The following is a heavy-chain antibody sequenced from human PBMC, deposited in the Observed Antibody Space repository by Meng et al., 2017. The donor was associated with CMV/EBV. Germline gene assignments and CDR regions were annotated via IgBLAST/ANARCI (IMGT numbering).Heavy chain of an antibody. D-gene: IGHD1-26*01. Sequence: GESLKISCAASGFTFSSYSMNWVRQAPGKGLEWVSSISSSSSYIYYADSVKGRFTISRDNAKNSLYLQMNSLRAEGTAVYYCARGTNKGWELLYYFDYWGQGTLVTVSS. J-gene: IGHJ4*02. CDR1: GFTFSSYS. CDR2: ISSSSSYI. V-gene: IGHV3-21*01. CDR3: ARGTNKGWELLYYFDY.